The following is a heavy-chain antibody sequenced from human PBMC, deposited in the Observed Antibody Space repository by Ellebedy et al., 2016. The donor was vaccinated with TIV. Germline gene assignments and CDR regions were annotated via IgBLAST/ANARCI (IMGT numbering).Heavy chain of an antibody. CDR3: AREVGENWFDP. D-gene: IGHD3-16*01. CDR2: ITGSGAST. V-gene: IGHV3-23*01. CDR1: GFTFSSYA. Sequence: PGGSLRLSCAASGFTFSSYAMTWVRQAPGKGLEWVSGITGSGASTYYADSVKGRFTISRDNAKNTLYLQMNSLRAEDTAVYYCAREVGENWFDPWGQGTLVTVSS. J-gene: IGHJ5*02.